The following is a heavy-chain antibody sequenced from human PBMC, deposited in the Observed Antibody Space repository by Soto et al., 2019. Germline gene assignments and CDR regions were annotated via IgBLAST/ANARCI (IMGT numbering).Heavy chain of an antibody. CDR3: ARQGAGTDFDY. Sequence: PSETLSLTCSVSGDSVSSYNYYWSWIRQPPGKGLEWIGYIYSSGSTNYNPSLKSRVTISIDTSKNQFSLNLNSVTAADTAVYYCARQGAGTDFDYWGQGTMVTVSS. CDR2: IYSSGST. CDR1: GDSVSSYNYY. D-gene: IGHD1-1*01. J-gene: IGHJ4*02. V-gene: IGHV4-61*01.